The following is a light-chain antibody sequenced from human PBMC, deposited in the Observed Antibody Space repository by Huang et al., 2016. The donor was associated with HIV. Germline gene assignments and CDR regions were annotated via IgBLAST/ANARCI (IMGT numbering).Light chain of an antibody. V-gene: IGKV3-11*01. CDR3: QQRTIWPPIT. CDR2: DAS. J-gene: IGKJ5*01. CDR1: QSVSSY. Sequence: EVVLTQSPATLSLSPGEKATLSCRASQSVSSYLAWDQRRPGQAPRLLIYDASNRATGIPARFSGSGSGTDFTHTISSLEPEDFAVYYCQQRTIWPPITFGQGTRLEIK.